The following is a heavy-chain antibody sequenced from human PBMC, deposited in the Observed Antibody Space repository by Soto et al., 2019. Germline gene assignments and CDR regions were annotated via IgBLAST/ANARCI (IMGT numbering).Heavy chain of an antibody. V-gene: IGHV4-59*01. CDR2: IYYSGGT. Sequence: SETLSLTCTVSGGSISSYYWSWIRQPPGKGLEWIGYIYYSGGTNYNPSLKSRVTISVDTSKNQFSLKLSSVTAADTAVYYCARGKIVVVTATTDEWFDPWGQGTLVTVSS. D-gene: IGHD2-21*02. CDR3: ARGKIVVVTATTDEWFDP. J-gene: IGHJ5*02. CDR1: GGSISSYY.